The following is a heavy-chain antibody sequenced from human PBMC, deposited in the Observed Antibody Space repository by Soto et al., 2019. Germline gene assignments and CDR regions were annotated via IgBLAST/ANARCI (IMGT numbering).Heavy chain of an antibody. V-gene: IGHV3-23*01. CDR1: GFTFSTYV. J-gene: IGHJ4*02. CDR3: AKPDY. Sequence: EVQLLESGGGLVQPGGSLRLSCAASGFTFSTYVMSWVHQAPGKGLEWVSTISGSGSSTYYADSVKGRFTISRDNSRNTLYLQINSLRADDTAVYYCAKPDYWGQGTLVTVSS. CDR2: ISGSGSST.